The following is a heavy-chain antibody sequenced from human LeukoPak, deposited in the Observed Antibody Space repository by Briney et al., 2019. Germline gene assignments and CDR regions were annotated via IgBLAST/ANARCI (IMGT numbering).Heavy chain of an antibody. CDR3: ATGSLRLGEFSLGY. V-gene: IGHV1-24*01. D-gene: IGHD3-16*02. J-gene: IGHJ4*02. CDR2: FDLEDGET. Sequence: ASVKVSCKVSGYTLTELSMHWVRQAPGKGLEWMGGFDLEDGETVYAQRFQGRVTMTEDTSTDTAYMELSSLRSEDTAVYYCATGSLRLGEFSLGYWGQGTLVTVSS. CDR1: GYTLTELS.